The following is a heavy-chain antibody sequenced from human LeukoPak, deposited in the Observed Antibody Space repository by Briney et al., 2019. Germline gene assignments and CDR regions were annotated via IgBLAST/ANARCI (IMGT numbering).Heavy chain of an antibody. CDR1: GYTFTSYD. CDR3: ARVYPDYDILTGYLRWFDP. Sequence: ASVKVSCKASGYTFTSYDINWVRQATGQGLEWMGWMNPNSGNTGYAQKFQGRITMTRNTSISTAYMELSSLRSEDTAVYYCARVYPDYDILTGYLRWFDPWGQGTLVTVSS. V-gene: IGHV1-8*01. D-gene: IGHD3-9*01. J-gene: IGHJ5*02. CDR2: MNPNSGNT.